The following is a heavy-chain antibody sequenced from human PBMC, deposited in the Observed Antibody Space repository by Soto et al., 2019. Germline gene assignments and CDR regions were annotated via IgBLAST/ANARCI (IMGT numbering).Heavy chain of an antibody. CDR1: GYTFTGYY. CDR2: INPNSGGT. D-gene: IGHD2-15*01. V-gene: IGHV1-2*04. J-gene: IGHJ3*02. CDR3: ARSSLYWSPNDGFDI. Sequence: ASVKVSCKASGYTFTGYYMHWVRQAPGQGLEWMGWINPNSGGTNYAQKFQGWVTMTRDTSISTAYMELSRLRSDDTAVYYCARSSLYWSPNDGFDIWGQGTTVTVSS.